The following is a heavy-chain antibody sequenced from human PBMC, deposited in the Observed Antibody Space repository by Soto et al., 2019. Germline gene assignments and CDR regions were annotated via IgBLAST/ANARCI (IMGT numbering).Heavy chain of an antibody. CDR3: ARNVPVTALGY. J-gene: IGHJ4*02. CDR2: TYSGGDT. V-gene: IGHV3-66*01. Sequence: EVRLVESGGGLVQPGGSLRLSCAASGVTVGNNYMSWVRQAPGKGLEWVLVTYSGGDTRYADSVKGRFTMSRDSTKNTVYLQIDSLRAEDTAVYFCARNVPVTALGYWGQGSLVTVSS. D-gene: IGHD4-17*01. CDR1: GVTVGNNY.